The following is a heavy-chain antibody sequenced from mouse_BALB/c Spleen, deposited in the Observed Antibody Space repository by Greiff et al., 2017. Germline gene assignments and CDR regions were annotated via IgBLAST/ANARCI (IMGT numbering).Heavy chain of an antibody. CDR2: IHPNSGNT. D-gene: IGHD4-1*01. Sequence: QGQLQQSGPELVKPGASVKMSCKASGYTFTSYVMHWVKQKPGQGLEWIGEIHPNSGNTNYNEKFKGKATLTVDTSSSTAYVDLSSLTSEDSAVYYCARYGDWDVGAMDYWGQGTSVTVSS. CDR1: GYTFTSYV. J-gene: IGHJ4*01. CDR3: ARYGDWDVGAMDY. V-gene: IGHV1S130*01.